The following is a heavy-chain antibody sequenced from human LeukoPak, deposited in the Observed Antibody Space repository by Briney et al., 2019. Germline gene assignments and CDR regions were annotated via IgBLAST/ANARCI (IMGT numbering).Heavy chain of an antibody. CDR3: AREALLYYDSSGYYLGWFQH. Sequence: ASVKVSCKASGGTFSSYAISWVRQAAGQGLEWMGRIIPIFGTANYAQKFQGRVTITTDESTSTAYMELSSLRSEDTAVYYCAREALLYYDSSGYYLGWFQHWGQGTLVTVSS. V-gene: IGHV1-69*05. D-gene: IGHD3-22*01. CDR2: IIPIFGTA. J-gene: IGHJ1*01. CDR1: GGTFSSYA.